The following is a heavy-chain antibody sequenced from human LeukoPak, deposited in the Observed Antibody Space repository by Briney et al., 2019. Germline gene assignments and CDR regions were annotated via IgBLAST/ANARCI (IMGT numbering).Heavy chain of an antibody. D-gene: IGHD3-22*01. CDR1: GFTFDDYA. Sequence: GGSLRLSCAASGFTFDDYAMHWVRQAPGKGLEWVSLISWDGGSTYYADSVKGRFTISRDNSKNSLYLQMNSLRAEDIALYYCAKDQGYDSSGYVPDWGQGTLVTVSS. V-gene: IGHV3-43D*04. CDR3: AKDQGYDSSGYVPD. J-gene: IGHJ4*02. CDR2: ISWDGGST.